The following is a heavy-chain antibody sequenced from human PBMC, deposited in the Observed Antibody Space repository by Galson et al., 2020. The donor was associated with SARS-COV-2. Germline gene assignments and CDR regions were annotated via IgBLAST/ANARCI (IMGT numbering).Heavy chain of an antibody. D-gene: IGHD1-26*01. V-gene: IGHV3-21*01. Sequence: GGSLRLSCAVSGFPFNSYTMSWVRQAPEKVLEWVSSIRTNSEYIYSVDSMKGRFTNSRNHATNSLYLQMNSLVAEDTAVYYCAREASWAMFGMDVWGQGTTVTVSS. J-gene: IGHJ6*02. CDR3: AREASWAMFGMDV. CDR1: GFPFNSYT. CDR2: IRTNSEYI.